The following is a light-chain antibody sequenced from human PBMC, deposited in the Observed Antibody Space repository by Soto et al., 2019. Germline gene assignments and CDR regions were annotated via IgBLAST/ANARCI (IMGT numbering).Light chain of an antibody. J-gene: IGKJ4*01. CDR2: GAS. CDR3: QQSYSTSLT. Sequence: ENLLTQSPGTLSLSPGERATLSCRASQSVSSSYLAWYQQKPGQAPRLLIYGASSRATGIPDRFSGSGSGTDFTLTISSLQPEDFATYYCQQSYSTSLTFGGGTKVDIK. CDR1: QSVSSSY. V-gene: IGKV3-20*01.